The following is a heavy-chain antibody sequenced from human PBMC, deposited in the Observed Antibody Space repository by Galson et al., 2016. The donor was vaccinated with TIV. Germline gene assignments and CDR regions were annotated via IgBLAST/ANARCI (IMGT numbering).Heavy chain of an antibody. V-gene: IGHV3-53*01. CDR3: ARKDSSVHGDLRGAFDV. D-gene: IGHD4-17*01. CDR2: IYSGGDT. Sequence: SLRLSCAVSGFTVNAYHMSWVRQAPGKGLEWVSVIYSGGDTSYSDSVKGRFTISRDNSKNTVHLQMNSLRVEDTAVYYCARKDSSVHGDLRGAFDVWGQGTMVTVSS. J-gene: IGHJ3*01. CDR1: GFTVNAYH.